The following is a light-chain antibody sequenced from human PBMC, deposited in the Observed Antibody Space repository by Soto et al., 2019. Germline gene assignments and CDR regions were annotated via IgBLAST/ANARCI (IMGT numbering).Light chain of an antibody. CDR1: QGIRNS. V-gene: IGKV1-27*01. Sequence: DIEMTQSPSSLSASVGDRVTITCRASQGIRNSLVWYQQKPGKVPKLLIDTASTLQSGVPIRFSGSGSGTDFTLTISSLQPEDAATYYCQKYDSTRLTFGGGTKVEI. CDR2: TAS. J-gene: IGKJ4*01. CDR3: QKYDSTRLT.